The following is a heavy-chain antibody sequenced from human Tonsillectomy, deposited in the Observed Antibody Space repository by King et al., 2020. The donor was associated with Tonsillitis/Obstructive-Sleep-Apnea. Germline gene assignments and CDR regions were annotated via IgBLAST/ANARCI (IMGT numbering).Heavy chain of an antibody. V-gene: IGHV1-18*01. CDR1: GYTFTSYG. CDR3: ARDLSPRFFVWLLYWSWPYYMDV. J-gene: IGHJ6*03. D-gene: IGHD3-3*01. Sequence: QLVQSGAEVKKPGASVKVSCKASGYTFTSYGISWVRQAPGQGLEWMGWISAYNGNTNYAQKLQGRVTMTTDTSTSTAYMELRSLRSDDTAVYYCARDLSPRFFVWLLYWSWPYYMDVWGKGTTVTVSS. CDR2: ISAYNGNT.